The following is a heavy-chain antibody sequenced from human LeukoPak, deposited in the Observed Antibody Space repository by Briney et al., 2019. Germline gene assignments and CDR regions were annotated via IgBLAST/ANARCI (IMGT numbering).Heavy chain of an antibody. Sequence: ASVKVSCKASGYTFTGYYMHWVRQAPGQGLEWMGWINPNSGNTGYAQKFQGRVTITRNTSISTAYMELSSLRSEDTAVYYCARGSFYYGSGTYAFDIWGQGTMVTVSS. D-gene: IGHD3-10*01. CDR3: ARGSFYYGSGTYAFDI. CDR1: GYTFTGYY. J-gene: IGHJ3*02. V-gene: IGHV1-8*03. CDR2: INPNSGNT.